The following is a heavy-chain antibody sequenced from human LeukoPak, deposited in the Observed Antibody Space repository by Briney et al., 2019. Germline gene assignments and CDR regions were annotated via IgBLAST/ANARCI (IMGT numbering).Heavy chain of an antibody. Sequence: PGGSLRLSCAASGFTFDDYAMHWVRQAPGKGLEWVSGISWNSGSTGYADSVKGRFTISRDNAKNSLYLQMNSLRAEDTALYYCAKDIGSGSYYTYYFDYWGQGTLVTVSS. V-gene: IGHV3-9*01. CDR2: ISWNSGST. J-gene: IGHJ4*02. CDR3: AKDIGSGSYYTYYFDY. CDR1: GFTFDDYA. D-gene: IGHD3-10*01.